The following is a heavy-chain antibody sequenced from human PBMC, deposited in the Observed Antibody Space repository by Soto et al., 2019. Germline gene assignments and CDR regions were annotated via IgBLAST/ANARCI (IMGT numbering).Heavy chain of an antibody. CDR1: GGTFSSYA. CDR2: IIPIFGTA. V-gene: IGHV1-69*01. D-gene: IGHD6-13*01. J-gene: IGHJ4*02. CDR3: AAHWCGSSCRQGYFDY. Sequence: QVQLVQSGAEVKKPGSSVKVSCKASGGTFSSYAISWVRQAPGQGLEWLGGIIPIFGTANYAQKFQGRVTRTADESTSTAYMALSSLRSEDTAVYYCAAHWCGSSCRQGYFDYWGQGTLVTVSS.